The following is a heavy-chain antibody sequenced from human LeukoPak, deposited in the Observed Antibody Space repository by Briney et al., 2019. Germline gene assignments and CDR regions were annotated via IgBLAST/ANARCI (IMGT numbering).Heavy chain of an antibody. CDR3: ARDYWWNYDY. V-gene: IGHV3-7*01. CDR1: GFTLSSYS. J-gene: IGHJ4*02. D-gene: IGHD1-7*01. Sequence: PGGSLRLSCAASGFTLSSYSMNWARQAPGKGLEWVASINHNGNVNYYVDSVKGRFTISRDNAKNTIYLQMDSLRAEDTAIYYCARDYWWNYDYWGQGTLVTVSS. CDR2: INHNGNVN.